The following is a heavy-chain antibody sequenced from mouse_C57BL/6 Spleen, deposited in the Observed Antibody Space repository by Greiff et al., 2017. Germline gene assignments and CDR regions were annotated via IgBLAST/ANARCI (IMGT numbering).Heavy chain of an antibody. CDR2: ISYDGSN. CDR3: ARDSSNWYFDV. J-gene: IGHJ1*03. D-gene: IGHD1-1*01. CDR1: GYSITSGYY. V-gene: IGHV3-6*01. Sequence: ESGPGLVKPSQSLSLSCSVTGYSITSGYYWNWIRQFPGNKLEWMGYISYDGSNNYNPSLKNRISITRDTSKNQFFLKLNSVTTEDTATXSGARDSSNWYFDVWGTGTTVTVSS.